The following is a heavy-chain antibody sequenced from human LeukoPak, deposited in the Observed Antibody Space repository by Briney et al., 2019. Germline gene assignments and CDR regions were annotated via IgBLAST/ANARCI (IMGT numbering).Heavy chain of an antibody. CDR2: VNRDGSET. CDR1: GFIFRTYA. V-gene: IGHV3-7*03. CDR3: ARNNGMDV. Sequence: GGSLRLSCAASGFIFRTYAMSWVRQAPGRGPEWVANVNRDGSETYYLDSVKGRFTISKDNAKNSLYLQMNSLRAEDTALYHCARNNGMDVWGQGTTVIVSS. J-gene: IGHJ6*02.